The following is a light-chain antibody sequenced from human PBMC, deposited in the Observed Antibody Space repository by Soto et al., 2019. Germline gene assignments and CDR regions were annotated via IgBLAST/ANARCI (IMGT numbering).Light chain of an antibody. CDR2: SNN. Sequence: QSVLTQPPSVSGAPGQRVTISCTGSSSNIGDNYVYWYQQFPGAAPKLLIYSNNQRPLGVPDRFSASKSGTSASLAINGLRSEDEADYYCATWDDSLSGHWVFGGGTKLTVL. J-gene: IGLJ3*02. CDR3: ATWDDSLSGHWV. V-gene: IGLV1-47*02. CDR1: SSNIGDNY.